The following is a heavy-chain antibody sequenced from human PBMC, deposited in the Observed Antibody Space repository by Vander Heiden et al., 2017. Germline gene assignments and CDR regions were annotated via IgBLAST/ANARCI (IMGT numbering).Heavy chain of an antibody. CDR2: ISYDGSNK. CDR3: ARAKGDFWAGMDV. Sequence: QVKLVESGGGVVQPGRSLRLSCAASGFTFSSYAMHWVRQAPGKGLEWVAVISYDGSNKYYADSVKGRFTISRDNSKNTLYLQMNRLRAEDTAVYYCARAKGDFWAGMDVWGQGTTVTVSS. D-gene: IGHD3-3*01. CDR1: GFTFSSYA. J-gene: IGHJ6*02. V-gene: IGHV3-30*01.